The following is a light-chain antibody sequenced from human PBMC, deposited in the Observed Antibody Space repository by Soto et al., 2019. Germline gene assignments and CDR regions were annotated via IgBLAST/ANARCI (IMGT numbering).Light chain of an antibody. Sequence: EIVMTQSTATLSVSPGERATLSCRASQSIGSTLAWYQQKPGQAPRLLIYDASTRATGIPVRFSGSGSWTEFTLTIDSLQSEDFTVYYCQQYNNWPFAFGPGTKVDIK. J-gene: IGKJ3*01. CDR3: QQYNNWPFA. CDR2: DAS. CDR1: QSIGST. V-gene: IGKV3-15*01.